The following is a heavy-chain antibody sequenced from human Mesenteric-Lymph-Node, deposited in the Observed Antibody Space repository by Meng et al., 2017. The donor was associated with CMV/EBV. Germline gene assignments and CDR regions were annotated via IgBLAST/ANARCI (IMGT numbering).Heavy chain of an antibody. Sequence: GESLKISCKGSGYSFTSYWIGWVRQMPGKGLEWMGIIYPGDSDTRYSPSFQGQVTISADKSISTAYLQWSSLKASDTAMYYCARPNGYCTNGVCWGRAFDIWGQGTMVTVSS. D-gene: IGHD2-8*01. CDR2: IYPGDSDT. J-gene: IGHJ3*02. CDR1: GYSFTSYW. CDR3: ARPNGYCTNGVCWGRAFDI. V-gene: IGHV5-51*01.